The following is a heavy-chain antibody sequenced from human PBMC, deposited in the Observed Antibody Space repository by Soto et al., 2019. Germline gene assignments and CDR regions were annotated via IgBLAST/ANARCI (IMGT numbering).Heavy chain of an antibody. J-gene: IGHJ3*02. CDR2: ISWNSGSI. CDR3: ANAYGAYVGGGYAFDI. D-gene: IGHD4-17*01. V-gene: IGHV3-9*01. Sequence: EVQLVESGGGLVQPGRSLRLSCAASGFTFDDYAMHWVRQAPGKGLEWVSGISWNSGSIGYGDSVKGRFTISRDNANNSLYLQMNSLRAGDTALYYCANAYGAYVGGGYAFDIWGQGTMVTVSS. CDR1: GFTFDDYA.